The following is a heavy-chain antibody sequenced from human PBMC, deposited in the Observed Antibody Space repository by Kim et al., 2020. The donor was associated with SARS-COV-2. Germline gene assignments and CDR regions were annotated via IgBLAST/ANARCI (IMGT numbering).Heavy chain of an antibody. CDR1: GFTFNNAW. Sequence: GGSLRLSCAASGFTFNNAWMSWVRQAPGKGLEWVGRIKSKTDGGATDYAAPVRGRFTISRDDSKNTLYLQMNSLKTEDTAVYYCTTEASSHWHRSGYFSPWGQGTLVTVSS. CDR2: IKSKTDGGAT. J-gene: IGHJ5*02. CDR3: TTEASSHWHRSGYFSP. D-gene: IGHD3-22*01. V-gene: IGHV3-15*01.